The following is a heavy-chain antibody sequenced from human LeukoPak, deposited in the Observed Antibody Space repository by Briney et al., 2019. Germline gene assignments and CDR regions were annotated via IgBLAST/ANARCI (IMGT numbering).Heavy chain of an antibody. CDR3: AKVRGIAVAGTNRPAEYFQH. CDR1: GFTFSSYG. J-gene: IGHJ1*01. Sequence: GRSLRLSCAASGFTFSSYGMHCVRQAPGKGLEWVAVISYDGSNKYYADSVKGRFTISRDNSKNTLYLQMNSLRAEDTAVYYCAKVRGIAVAGTNRPAEYFQHWGQGTLVTVSS. CDR2: ISYDGSNK. D-gene: IGHD6-19*01. V-gene: IGHV3-30*18.